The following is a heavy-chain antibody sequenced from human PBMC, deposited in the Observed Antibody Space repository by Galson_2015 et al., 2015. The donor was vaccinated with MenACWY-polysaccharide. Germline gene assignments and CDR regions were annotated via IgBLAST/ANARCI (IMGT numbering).Heavy chain of an antibody. Sequence: SLRLSCAASGFTFGDYAVSWFRQAPGKGLEWVGFIRSKAYGGTTECAASVKGRFTNSRDDSKSIAYLQMNSLRAEDTAVYYCARAGEGWFDSWGQGTLVTVSS. CDR1: GFTFGDYA. J-gene: IGHJ5*01. V-gene: IGHV3-49*03. CDR2: IRSKAYGGTT. CDR3: ARAGEGWFDS. D-gene: IGHD3-10*01.